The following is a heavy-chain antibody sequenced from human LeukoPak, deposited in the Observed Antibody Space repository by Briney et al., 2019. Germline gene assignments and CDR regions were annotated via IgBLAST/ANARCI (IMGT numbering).Heavy chain of an antibody. D-gene: IGHD6-19*01. CDR2: IRNGGSDK. V-gene: IGHV3-30*02. CDR3: VKDRKQWLVYFDD. CDR1: GFIFSSSD. J-gene: IGHJ4*02. Sequence: GGSLRLSCVTSGFIFSSSDMHWVRQAPGKGLEWVAFIRNGGSDKYYVDSVEGRFTISRDNSKNTVYLHMNSLRADDTAVYYCVKDRKQWLVYFDDWGQGTLVTVSS.